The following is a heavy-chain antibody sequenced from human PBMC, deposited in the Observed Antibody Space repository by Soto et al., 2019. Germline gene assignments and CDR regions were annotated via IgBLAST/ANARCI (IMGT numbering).Heavy chain of an antibody. Sequence: RXDSLKVSCQTSGNTFTDYGIGLVLQMPGKGLEWMGLIYPGDSDTRNSPSFQGQVTFSVDTSLSTAFLQWSSLKASDTAMYYCPKRGGSPADPFDVWGPGTMVTVSS. CDR1: GNTFTDYG. J-gene: IGHJ3*01. V-gene: IGHV5-51*01. CDR3: PKRGGSPADPFDV. CDR2: IYPGDSDT. D-gene: IGHD1-26*01.